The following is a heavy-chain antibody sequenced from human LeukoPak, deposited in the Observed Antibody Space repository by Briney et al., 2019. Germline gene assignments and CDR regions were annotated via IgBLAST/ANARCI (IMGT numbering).Heavy chain of an antibody. J-gene: IGHJ3*01. V-gene: IGHV3-53*04. CDR1: GLIFSNDY. CDR2: IYADGYT. CDR3: ARDRRGEKDFDV. Sequence: TGGSLRLSCAASGLIFSNDYMSWVRQAPGKGLEWVSAIYADGYTRDAASVKGRFSISRHNSKNTVYLQMDNLRPDDTAVYYCARDRRGEKDFDVWGPGTMVTVSS.